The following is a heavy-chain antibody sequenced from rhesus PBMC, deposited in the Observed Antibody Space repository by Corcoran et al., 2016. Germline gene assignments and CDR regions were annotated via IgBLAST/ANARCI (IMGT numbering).Heavy chain of an antibody. V-gene: IGHV4-127*01. J-gene: IGHJ4*01. CDR3: AGGGYFDY. Sequence: QVQLQESGPGLVKPSETLSLTCAVSGYSISSGYGWSWIRQPPGKGLEWIGYIGGSSGSTNYNPSLKSRVTISKDTSKNQFSLKLSSLTAADTAVYYCAGGGYFDYWGQGVLVTVSS. CDR2: IGGSSGST. CDR1: GYSISSGYG.